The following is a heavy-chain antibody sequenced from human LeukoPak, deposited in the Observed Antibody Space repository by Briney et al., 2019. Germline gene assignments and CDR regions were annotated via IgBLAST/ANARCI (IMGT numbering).Heavy chain of an antibody. CDR3: AREGAASSGYYYYFDY. Sequence: SETLSLTCSVSGGSINNYYWTWMRQPPGKGLEWIGYIYYSGSTNYNPSLKSRVTISVDTSKNQFSLKLSSVTAADTAVYYCAREGAASSGYYYYFDYWGQGTLVTVSS. CDR1: GGSINNYY. D-gene: IGHD3-22*01. V-gene: IGHV4-59*01. CDR2: IYYSGST. J-gene: IGHJ4*02.